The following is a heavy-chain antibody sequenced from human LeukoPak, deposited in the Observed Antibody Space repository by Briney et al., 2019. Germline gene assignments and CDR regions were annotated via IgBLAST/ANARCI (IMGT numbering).Heavy chain of an antibody. CDR2: INPNSGGT. CDR1: GYTFTGYY. D-gene: IGHD5-18*01. CDR3: ARGIQLWSSPTDFDY. Sequence: ASVKVSCKASGYTFTGYYMHWVRQAPGQGLEWMGWINPNSGGTNYAQKFQGRVTMTRDTSISTAYMELSRLRSDDMAVYYCARGIQLWSSPTDFDYWGQGTLVTVSS. J-gene: IGHJ4*02. V-gene: IGHV1-2*02.